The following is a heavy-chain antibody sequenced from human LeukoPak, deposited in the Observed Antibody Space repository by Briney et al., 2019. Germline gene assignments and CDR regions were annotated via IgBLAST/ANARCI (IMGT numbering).Heavy chain of an antibody. CDR3: ARSAAQLPH. Sequence: KPSETLSLTCAVYGGSFSGYYWSWIRQPPGKGLEWIGEINHSGSTNYNPSLKSRVTISVDTSKNQFSLKLSSVTAADTAVYYCARSAAQLPHWGQGTLVTVSS. CDR1: GGSFSGYY. CDR2: INHSGST. V-gene: IGHV4-34*01. J-gene: IGHJ4*02. D-gene: IGHD6-6*01.